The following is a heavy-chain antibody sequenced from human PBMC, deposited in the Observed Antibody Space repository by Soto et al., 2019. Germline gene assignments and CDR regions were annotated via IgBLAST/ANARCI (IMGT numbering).Heavy chain of an antibody. J-gene: IGHJ3*02. CDR2: IYYSGST. Sequence: SETLSLTCTVSGGSISSYYWSWIRQPPGKGLEWIGSIYYSGSTYYNPSLKSRVTISVDTSKNQFSLKLSSVTAADTAVYYCARQLIAVAGNDAFDIWGQGTMVTVSS. V-gene: IGHV4-59*05. CDR1: GGSISSYY. CDR3: ARQLIAVAGNDAFDI. D-gene: IGHD6-19*01.